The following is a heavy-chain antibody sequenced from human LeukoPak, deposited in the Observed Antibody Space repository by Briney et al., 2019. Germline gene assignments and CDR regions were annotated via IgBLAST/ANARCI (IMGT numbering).Heavy chain of an antibody. V-gene: IGHV3-74*01. CDR1: GYPFSNYG. Sequence: GGSLRLSCAASGYPFSNYGMDWVRQTPGRGLVWVLRINSDGTYIDYADSVKGRFTISRDNAESTLSLQMNSLRAEDTAGYYCASTAMVPSWGQGPLVTVSP. J-gene: IGHJ5*02. CDR2: INSDGTYI. D-gene: IGHD5-18*01. CDR3: ASTAMVPS.